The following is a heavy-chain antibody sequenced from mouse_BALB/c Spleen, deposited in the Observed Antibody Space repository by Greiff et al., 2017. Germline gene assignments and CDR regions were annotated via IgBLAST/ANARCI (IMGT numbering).Heavy chain of an antibody. J-gene: IGHJ4*01. D-gene: IGHD1-1*01. CDR2: IYPSDSYT. Sequence: QVQLQQPGAELVRPGASVKLSCKASGYTFTSYWINWVKQRPGQGLEWIGNIYPSDSYTNYNQKFKDKATLTVDKSSSTAYMQLSSPTSEDSAVYYGTRYYGYAMDYWGQGTSVTVSS. CDR1: GYTFTSYW. CDR3: TRYYGYAMDY. V-gene: IGHV1-69*02.